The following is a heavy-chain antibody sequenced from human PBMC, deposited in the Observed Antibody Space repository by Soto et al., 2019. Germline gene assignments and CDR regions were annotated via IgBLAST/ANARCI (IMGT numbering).Heavy chain of an antibody. CDR2: IYWNGDQ. V-gene: IGHV2-5*01. CDR1: GFSLTTIGVG. D-gene: IGHD5-12*01. J-gene: IGHJ4*02. CDR3: GHRSNGYDFSGIDY. Sequence: QITLKESGPTLVKPTQTLTLTCTFSGFSLTTIGVGVGWIRQPPGKALEWLALIYWNGDQRYSPSLKSRLTVTKDTSKNQVVLTMTNMDPVDTATYYCGHRSNGYDFSGIDYWGQGTLVTVSS.